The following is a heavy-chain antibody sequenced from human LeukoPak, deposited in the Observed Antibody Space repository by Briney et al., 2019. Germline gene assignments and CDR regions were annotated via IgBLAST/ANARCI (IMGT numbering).Heavy chain of an antibody. J-gene: IGHJ4*02. CDR3: ASYRRFDIAAAPSPLY. CDR1: GFTFSSYA. CDR2: ISGSGGST. V-gene: IGHV3-23*01. Sequence: PGGSLRLSCAASGFTFSSYAMSWVRQAPGKGLEWVSAISGSGGSTYYADSVKGRFTISRDNAKNSLYLQMNSLRAEDTAVYYCASYRRFDIAAAPSPLYWGQGTLVTVSS. D-gene: IGHD6-13*01.